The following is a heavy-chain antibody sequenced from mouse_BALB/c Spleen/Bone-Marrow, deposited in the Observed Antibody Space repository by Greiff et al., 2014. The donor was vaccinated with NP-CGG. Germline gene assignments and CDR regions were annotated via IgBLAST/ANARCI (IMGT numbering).Heavy chain of an antibody. Sequence: VQLQQSGAELVRPGTSVKQSCKTSGYIFTSYWIHWVKQRSGRGLEWIARIYPGTGTTYYNEKFKGKATLTADKSSSTAYMQLSSLKSEDSAVYFCTRADSPSMGYWGQGTSVTVSS. D-gene: IGHD6-1*01. J-gene: IGHJ4*01. V-gene: IGHV1S132*01. CDR2: IYPGTGTT. CDR3: TRADSPSMGY. CDR1: GYIFTSYW.